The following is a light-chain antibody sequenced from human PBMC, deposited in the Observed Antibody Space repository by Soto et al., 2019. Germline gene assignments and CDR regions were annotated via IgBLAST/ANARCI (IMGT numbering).Light chain of an antibody. CDR2: AAS. CDR3: QQLNSYPLFT. J-gene: IGKJ3*01. V-gene: IGKV1-9*01. Sequence: DIQLTQSPSFLSASVGDRVTITCRASQGISSYLAWYQQKPGEAPKLLIYAASTLQSGVPSRFRGSGSGTEFTLTISSLQPEDFATYYCQQLNSYPLFTFGPGTKVDIK. CDR1: QGISSY.